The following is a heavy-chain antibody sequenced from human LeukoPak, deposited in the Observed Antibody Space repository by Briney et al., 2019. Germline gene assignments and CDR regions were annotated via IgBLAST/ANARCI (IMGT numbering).Heavy chain of an antibody. CDR1: GFTFYYDW. J-gene: IGHJ3*01. D-gene: IGHD2-2*01. Sequence: GGSLRLSCAASGFTFYYDWMSWVRQAPGKGLEWVGRIKSKTDGGTTEYAAPVKGRFTTSRDDSRNTLYLQMSSLKTDDTAVYYCVRDQYCASSSCPGAFDLWGQGTVVTVSS. CDR2: IKSKTDGGTT. CDR3: VRDQYCASSSCPGAFDL. V-gene: IGHV3-15*01.